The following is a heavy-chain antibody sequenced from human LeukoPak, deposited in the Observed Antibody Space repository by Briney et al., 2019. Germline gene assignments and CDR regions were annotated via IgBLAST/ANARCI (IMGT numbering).Heavy chain of an antibody. Sequence: SQTLSLTCAISGDDVSSNSAAWNWIRQSPSRGLEWLGRTYYRSKWYNEYAVSVRSRITINPDTSKNQFSLQLNSVTPEDTAVYYCARKRDVGNSFNFWGQGTLVTVSS. D-gene: IGHD4-23*01. CDR2: TYYRSKWYN. J-gene: IGHJ4*02. CDR3: ARKRDVGNSFNF. CDR1: GDDVSSNSAA. V-gene: IGHV6-1*01.